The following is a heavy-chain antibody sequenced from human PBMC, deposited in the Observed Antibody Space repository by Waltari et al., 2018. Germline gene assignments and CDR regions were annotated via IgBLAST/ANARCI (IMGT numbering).Heavy chain of an antibody. CDR1: GASISSHY. CDR3: ARDEGFGQFNFDY. CDR2: FYYSGSA. D-gene: IGHD3-10*01. V-gene: IGHV4-59*11. J-gene: IGHJ4*02. Sequence: QVQLQESGPGLVKPSETLSLACTVSGASISSHYWRWIRQPPGKGLEWIGYFYYSGSANYNPALKSRVTISVDTSKNQFSLKLSSVTAADTAVYYCARDEGFGQFNFDYWGQGILVTVSS.